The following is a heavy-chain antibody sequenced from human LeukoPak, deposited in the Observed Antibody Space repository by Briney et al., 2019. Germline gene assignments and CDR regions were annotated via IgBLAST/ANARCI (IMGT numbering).Heavy chain of an antibody. Sequence: SGGSLRLSCAASGFTFSSYSMNWVRQAPGKGLEWVSGISWNSGSIGYADSVKGRFTISRDNAKNSLYLQMNSLRAEDTALYYCAKGSGYAFGGVSLISWGQGTLVTVSS. CDR3: AKGSGYAFGGVSLIS. CDR2: ISWNSGSI. V-gene: IGHV3-9*01. CDR1: GFTFSSYS. J-gene: IGHJ4*02. D-gene: IGHD3-16*01.